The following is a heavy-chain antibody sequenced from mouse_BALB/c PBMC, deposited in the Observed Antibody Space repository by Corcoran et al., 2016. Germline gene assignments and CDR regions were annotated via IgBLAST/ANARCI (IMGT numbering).Heavy chain of an antibody. CDR1: GFNIKETY. J-gene: IGHJ4*01. D-gene: IGHD2-14*01. V-gene: IGHV14-3*02. CDR3: ARGYRYDVIDY. Sequence: EDQLQQSGAELVKSGASAKLSCTTSGFNIKETYMHWVKQRPEQGLEWIGRIDPANGNTKYDPKFQGKATITADTSSNTAYLQLSSLTSEDTAVYYCARGYRYDVIDYWGQGTSVTASS. CDR2: IDPANGNT.